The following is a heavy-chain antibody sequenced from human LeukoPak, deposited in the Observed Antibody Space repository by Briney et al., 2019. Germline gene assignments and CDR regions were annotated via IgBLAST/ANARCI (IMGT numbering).Heavy chain of an antibody. CDR2: IHHSGTT. D-gene: IGHD3-10*01. Sequence: SETLSLTCTVSGGSIRSYFWSWVRQPPGKGLEWIGHIHHSGTTTYNPSLKSRVAMSIDTSNSQFSLKVNSVTAADTAVCHCVRPHPLYGAGSFAFWGQGNLVIVSS. V-gene: IGHV4-59*08. CDR1: GGSIRSYF. CDR3: VRPHPLYGAGSFAF. J-gene: IGHJ4*02.